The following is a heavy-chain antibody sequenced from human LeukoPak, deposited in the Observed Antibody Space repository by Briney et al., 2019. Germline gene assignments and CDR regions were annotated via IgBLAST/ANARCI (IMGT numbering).Heavy chain of an antibody. D-gene: IGHD6-13*01. CDR3: ARDRGGPGIAEF. CDR2: INPSGGST. V-gene: IGHV1-46*01. Sequence: GASVNVSCKASGYTFTSYYMHWVRQAPGQGLEWMGIINPSGGSTSYAQKFQGRVTMTRDTSTSTVYMELSSLRSEDTAVYYCARDRGGPGIAEFWGQGTLVTVSS. CDR1: GYTFTSYY. J-gene: IGHJ4*02.